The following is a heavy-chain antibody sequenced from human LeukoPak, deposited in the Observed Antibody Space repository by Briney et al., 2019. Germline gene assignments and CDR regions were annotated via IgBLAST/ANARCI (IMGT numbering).Heavy chain of an antibody. J-gene: IGHJ4*02. D-gene: IGHD5-24*01. CDR1: GFTFSSYS. CDR3: ARDGPRDGYTSHYYDY. CDR2: ISSSSSYI. Sequence: GGSLRLSCAASGFTFSSYSMNWVRQAPGKGLEWVSPISSSSSYIYYADSVKGRFTISRDNAKNSLYLQMNSLRAEDTAVYYCARDGPRDGYTSHYYDYWGQGTLVTVSS. V-gene: IGHV3-21*01.